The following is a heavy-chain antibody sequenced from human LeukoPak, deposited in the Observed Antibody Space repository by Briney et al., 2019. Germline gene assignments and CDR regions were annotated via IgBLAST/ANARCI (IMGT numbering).Heavy chain of an antibody. CDR1: GYTFTGYY. Sequence: ASVKVSCKASGYTFTGYYMHWVRQAPGQGLEWMGWISAYNGNTNYAQKLQGRVTMTTDTSTSTAYMELRSLRSDDTAVYYCARGIGSSGPVCWFDPWGQGTLVTVSS. J-gene: IGHJ5*02. D-gene: IGHD6-6*01. CDR2: ISAYNGNT. CDR3: ARGIGSSGPVCWFDP. V-gene: IGHV1-18*04.